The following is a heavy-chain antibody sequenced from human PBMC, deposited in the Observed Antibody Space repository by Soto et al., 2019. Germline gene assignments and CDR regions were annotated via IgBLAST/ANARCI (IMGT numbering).Heavy chain of an antibody. CDR1: GGSISSYY. CDR2: IYYSGST. V-gene: IGHV4-59*01. Sequence: SETLSLTCTVSGGSISSYYWSWIRQPPGKGLEWIGYIYYSGSTNYNPSLKSRVTISVDTSKNQFSLKLSSVTAADTAVYYCARVTPQGYYFDYWGQGTMVT. J-gene: IGHJ4*02. CDR3: ARVTPQGYYFDY.